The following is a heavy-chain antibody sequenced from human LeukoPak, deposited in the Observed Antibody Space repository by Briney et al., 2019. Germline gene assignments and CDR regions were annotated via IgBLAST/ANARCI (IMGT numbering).Heavy chain of an antibody. CDR2: IIPILGIA. CDR1: GGTFSSYA. V-gene: IGHV1-69*04. J-gene: IGHJ3*02. Sequence: SVKVSCKASGGTFSSYAISWVRQAPGQGLEWMGRIIPILGIANYAQKFQGRVTITADKSTSTAYMELSSLRSEDTAVYYCARLVSNDAFDIWGQGTMVTVSS. D-gene: IGHD6-6*01. CDR3: ARLVSNDAFDI.